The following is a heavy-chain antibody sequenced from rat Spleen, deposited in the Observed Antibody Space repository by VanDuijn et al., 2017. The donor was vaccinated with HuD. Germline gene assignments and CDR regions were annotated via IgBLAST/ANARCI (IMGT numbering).Heavy chain of an antibody. V-gene: IGHV5-27*01. Sequence: EVQLVETGGGLVQPGRSLKLSCAASGFTFSNYYMAWVRQAPTKGLEWVAYISTGGGSTYYRDSVKGRFTISRDNAKSTLYLQMDSLRSEDTATYYCATATNYYFDYWGQGVMVTVSS. CDR2: ISTGGGST. CDR3: ATATNYYFDY. D-gene: IGHD1-11*01. J-gene: IGHJ2*01. CDR1: GFTFSNYY.